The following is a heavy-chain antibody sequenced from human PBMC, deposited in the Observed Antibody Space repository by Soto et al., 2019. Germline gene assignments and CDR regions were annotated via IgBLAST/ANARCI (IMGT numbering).Heavy chain of an antibody. D-gene: IGHD4-4*01. CDR3: ARVGNLRTKFDY. J-gene: IGHJ4*02. V-gene: IGHV3-74*01. Sequence: GGSLRLSCAASGFPFSSYWMHWVRQAPGKGLVWVSRINSDGSSTSYADSVKGRFTISRDNAKNTLYLQMNSLRAEDTAVYYCARVGNLRTKFDYWGQGTLVTVSS. CDR2: INSDGSST. CDR1: GFPFSSYW.